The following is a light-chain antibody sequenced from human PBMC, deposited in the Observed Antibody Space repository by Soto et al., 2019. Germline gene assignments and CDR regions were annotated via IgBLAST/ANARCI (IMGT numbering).Light chain of an antibody. CDR2: GAT. CDR1: QTVSSSK. CDR3: QQYGSSPRT. Sequence: EIVLTQSPGTLSLSPGERATLSCRASQTVSSSKLAWYQQNPGQAPKVLIYGATSRATGIPDRFRGSGSGADFTLNIGRLVPEDFAVYYCQQYGSSPRTFGQGTKVEIK. J-gene: IGKJ1*01. V-gene: IGKV3-20*01.